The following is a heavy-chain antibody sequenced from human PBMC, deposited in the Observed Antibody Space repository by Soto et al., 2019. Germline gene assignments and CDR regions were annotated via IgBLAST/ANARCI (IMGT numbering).Heavy chain of an antibody. V-gene: IGHV4-31*03. D-gene: IGHD4-17*01. CDR3: AKDPSPQPTTVVTPGWFAP. CDR2: VYYTGST. Sequence: TLSLSYTVSGGSISSGGYYWGWIRQHPGKFLEWIGYVYYTGSTYYNPSLKSRVTISVDTSKNQFSLKLWSVTAADTAVYYCAKDPSPQPTTVVTPGWFAPWGQGILVTVS. J-gene: IGHJ5*02. CDR1: GGSISSGGYY.